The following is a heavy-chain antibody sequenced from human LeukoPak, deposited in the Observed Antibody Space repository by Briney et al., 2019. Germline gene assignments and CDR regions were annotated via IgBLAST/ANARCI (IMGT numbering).Heavy chain of an antibody. V-gene: IGHV4/OR15-8*01. CDR1: GVPIASHSW. CDR3: AYNRDFALDN. J-gene: IGHJ4*02. CDR2: IYHTGGA. Sequence: SETLSLTCAVSGVPIASHSWWSWVRPPPGKGLEWIGEIYHTGGANYKPSLKSRVTMSVDTSNNHFSLELTSVTAADTALYFCAYNRDFALDNWGQGTLVTVSS. D-gene: IGHD1-14*01.